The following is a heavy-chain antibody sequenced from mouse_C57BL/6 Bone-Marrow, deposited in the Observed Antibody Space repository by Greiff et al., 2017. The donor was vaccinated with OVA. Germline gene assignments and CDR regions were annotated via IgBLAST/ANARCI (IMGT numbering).Heavy chain of an antibody. CDR3: ARHDDWRLYAMDY. CDR2: ISNGGGST. CDR1: GFTFSDYY. Sequence: EVMLVESGGGLVQPGGSLKLSCAASGFTFSDYYMYWVRQTPEKRLEWVAYISNGGGSTYYPDTVKGRFTISRDNAKNTLYLQMSRLKSEDTAMYYCARHDDWRLYAMDYWGQGTSVTVSS. D-gene: IGHD2-4*01. J-gene: IGHJ4*01. V-gene: IGHV5-12*01.